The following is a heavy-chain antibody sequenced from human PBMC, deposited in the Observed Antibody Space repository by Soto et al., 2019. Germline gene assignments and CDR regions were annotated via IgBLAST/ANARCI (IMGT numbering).Heavy chain of an antibody. CDR3: AREINWAPRHGMDV. V-gene: IGHV3-21*01. J-gene: IGHJ6*02. CDR1: GFTFSSYR. Sequence: GGSLRLSCAASGFTFSSYRMNWVRQAPGKGLEWVSSISSSSSYIYYADSVKGRFTISRDNAKNSLYLQMNSLRAEDTAVYYGAREINWAPRHGMDVWGQGTTVTVSS. CDR2: ISSSSSYI. D-gene: IGHD7-27*01.